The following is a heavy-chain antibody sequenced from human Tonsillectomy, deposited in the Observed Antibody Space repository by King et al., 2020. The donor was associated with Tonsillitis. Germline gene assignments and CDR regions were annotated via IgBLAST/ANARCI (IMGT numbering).Heavy chain of an antibody. CDR1: GFTFSSYS. V-gene: IGHV3-21*01. Sequence: VQLVESGGGLVKPGGSLRLSCAASGFTFSSYSMNWVRQAPGKGLEWVSSISSSSSYIYYADSVKGRFTISRDNAKNSLNLQMNSLRAEDTAVYYCASDHEQLVRGDAFDIWGQGTMVTVSS. J-gene: IGHJ3*02. CDR2: ISSSSSYI. CDR3: ASDHEQLVRGDAFDI. D-gene: IGHD6-13*01.